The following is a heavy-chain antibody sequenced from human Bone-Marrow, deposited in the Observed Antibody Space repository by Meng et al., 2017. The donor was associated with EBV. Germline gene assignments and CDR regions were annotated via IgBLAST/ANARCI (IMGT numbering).Heavy chain of an antibody. CDR2: IIPIFGAA. V-gene: IGHV1-69*01. CDR1: GGTSSSYA. D-gene: IGHD3-16*01. J-gene: IGHJ5*02. Sequence: VDSVGEVKKTGSSGEAPRYASGGTSSSYAISWVRQAPGQGLEWRGGIIPIFGAANYAQKFQGRVTISADESTSTAYMELSSLRSEDTAVYYCARKGGLGGWFDPWGQGTLVTVSS. CDR3: ARKGGLGGWFDP.